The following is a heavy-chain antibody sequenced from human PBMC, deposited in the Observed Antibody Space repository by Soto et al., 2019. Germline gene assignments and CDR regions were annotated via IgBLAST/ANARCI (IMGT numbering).Heavy chain of an antibody. CDR1: GGSIRRYY. J-gene: IGHJ4*02. V-gene: IGHV4-4*07. CDR3: VIVMEQRAIDY. CDR2: IYTSGST. D-gene: IGHD6-25*01. Sequence: SETLCLTCTVSGGSIRRYYWSWIRQPAGKGLEWIGRIYTSGSTNYNPSLKSRVTMSVDTSKNQFSLKLSSVTAADTAVYYCVIVMEQRAIDYWGQGILVTVSS.